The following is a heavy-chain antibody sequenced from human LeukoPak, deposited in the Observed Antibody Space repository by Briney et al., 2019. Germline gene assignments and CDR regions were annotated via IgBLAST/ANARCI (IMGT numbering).Heavy chain of an antibody. CDR2: IYYSGST. V-gene: IGHV4-39*01. D-gene: IGHD2-15*01. CDR3: ARGVGDIVVVVAASYFDY. Sequence: SETLSLTCTVSGGSISSSSYYWGWIRQPPGKGLEWIGSIYYSGSTYHNPSLKSRVTISVDTSKNQFSLKLSSVTAADTAVYYCARGVGDIVVVVAASYFDYWGQGTLVTVSS. J-gene: IGHJ4*02. CDR1: GGSISSSSYY.